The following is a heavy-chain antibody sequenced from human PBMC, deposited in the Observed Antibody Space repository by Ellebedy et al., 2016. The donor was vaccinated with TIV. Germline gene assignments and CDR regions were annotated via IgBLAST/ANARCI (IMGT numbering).Heavy chain of an antibody. V-gene: IGHV3-23*01. CDR2: ITGSGSNT. Sequence: GESLKISCAASGFTLSSYAMSWVRQAPRNGLEWVPSITGSGSNTYYAASVKGRFTISRDNSNNTLYVQMNSLRVEDTAVYHCAKHRRESSGYHFENWGQGILVTVSS. CDR1: GFTLSSYA. CDR3: AKHRRESSGYHFEN. J-gene: IGHJ4*02. D-gene: IGHD3-22*01.